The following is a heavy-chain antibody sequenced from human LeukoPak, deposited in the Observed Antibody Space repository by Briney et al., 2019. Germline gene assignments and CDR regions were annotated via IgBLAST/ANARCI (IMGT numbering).Heavy chain of an antibody. D-gene: IGHD2-15*01. J-gene: IGHJ6*03. CDR3: ARDVLACSGGSCYYYYYMDV. CDR1: GYTFTGYY. CDR2: INPNSGGT. V-gene: IGHV1-2*02. Sequence: ASVKVSCKASGYTFTGYYMHWVRQAPGQGLEWMGWINPNSGGTNYAQKFQGRVTMTRDTSISTAYMELSRLRSDDTAVYYCARDVLACSGGSCYYYYYMDVWGKGTTVTVSS.